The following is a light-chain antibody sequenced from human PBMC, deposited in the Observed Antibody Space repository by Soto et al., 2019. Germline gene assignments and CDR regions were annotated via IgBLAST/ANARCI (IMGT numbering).Light chain of an antibody. CDR3: QTWDTGTRV. J-gene: IGLJ2*01. CDR2: LNSDGSH. Sequence: QPVLTQSPSASASLGASVKLTCTLSSGHSNYVIAWHQQQPEKGPRYLMKLNSDGSHSKGDGIPDRFSGSSSGAERYLTISSLQSEDEADYYCQTWDTGTRVFGGGTQLTVL. CDR1: SGHSNYV. V-gene: IGLV4-69*01.